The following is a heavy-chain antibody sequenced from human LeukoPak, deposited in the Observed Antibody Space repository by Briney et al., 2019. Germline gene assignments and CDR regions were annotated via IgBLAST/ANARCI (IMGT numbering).Heavy chain of an antibody. Sequence: GGSLRLSCAASGFTVSDNHLSWVRQAPGKGLEWVSFIYPDGTTYYADSVKGRFTISRESPKHTVYLQRDSLRAEDTALYNCARGSFLNVWGQGTLVTVSS. CDR1: GFTVSDNH. V-gene: IGHV3-53*01. CDR3: ARGSFLNV. CDR2: IYPDGTT. J-gene: IGHJ4*02.